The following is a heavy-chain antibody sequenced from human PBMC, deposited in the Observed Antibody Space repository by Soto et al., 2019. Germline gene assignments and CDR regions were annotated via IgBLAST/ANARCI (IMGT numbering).Heavy chain of an antibody. J-gene: IGHJ5*01. D-gene: IGHD2-15*01. CDR3: ARGRYCLTGRCFPNWFDS. Sequence: SETLSLTCSVSGDSISNVDYFWAWIRQPPGQALEYIGYIYKSTTTYYNPSFESRVAISLDTSKSQFSLNVTSVTAADTAVYFCARGRYCLTGRCFPNWFDSWGQGTLVTVSS. CDR1: GDSISNVDYF. V-gene: IGHV4-30-4*01. CDR2: IYKSTTT.